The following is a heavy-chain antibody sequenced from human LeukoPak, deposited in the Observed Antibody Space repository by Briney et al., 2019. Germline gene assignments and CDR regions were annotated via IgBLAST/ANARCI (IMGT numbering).Heavy chain of an antibody. CDR3: ASISSGWYWDY. D-gene: IGHD6-19*01. Sequence: PGGSLRLSCAASGFTFSSYSMNWVRQAPGKGLEWVSSISSSSSYIYYADSVKGRFTISRDNAKNSLYLQTNSLRAEDTAVYYCASISSGWYWDYWGQGTLVTVSS. CDR1: GFTFSSYS. J-gene: IGHJ4*02. CDR2: ISSSSSYI. V-gene: IGHV3-21*01.